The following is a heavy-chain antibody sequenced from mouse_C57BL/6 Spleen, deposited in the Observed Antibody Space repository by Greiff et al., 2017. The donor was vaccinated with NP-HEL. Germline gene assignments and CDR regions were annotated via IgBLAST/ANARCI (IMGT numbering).Heavy chain of an antibody. CDR1: GFNIKDDY. D-gene: IGHD2-4*01. CDR2: IDPENGDT. V-gene: IGHV14-4*01. J-gene: IGHJ2*01. CDR3: TTYPYDSFDY. Sequence: EVQLQQSGAELVRPGASVKLSCTASGFNIKDDYMHWVKQRPEQGLEWIGWIDPENGDTEYASKFQGKATITADTSSNTAYLQLSSLTSEDTAFYYCTTYPYDSFDYWGQGTTLTVSS.